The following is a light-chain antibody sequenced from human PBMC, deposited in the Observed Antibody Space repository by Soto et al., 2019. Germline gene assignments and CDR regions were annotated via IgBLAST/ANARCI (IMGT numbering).Light chain of an antibody. J-gene: IGKJ3*01. CDR1: QGMTNN. Sequence: DIQMTQSPSSLSASVGDRVTITCRASQGMTNNLAWYQQKPGKAPKLLIYATSSLHSGVPSRFSGSGSGTYFTLTISSLQPEDVATYNCQKYNSAPFLFSFGPGTKVDLK. CDR2: ATS. CDR3: QKYNSAPFLFS. V-gene: IGKV1-27*01.